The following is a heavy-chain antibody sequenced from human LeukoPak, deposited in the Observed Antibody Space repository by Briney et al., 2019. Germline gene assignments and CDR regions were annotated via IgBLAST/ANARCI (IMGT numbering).Heavy chain of an antibody. J-gene: IGHJ4*02. D-gene: IGHD1-26*01. Sequence: GGSLRLSCAASGFTFSSYDMQWVRQAPGKGLEYVSAISGNGGTTYYANSVKGRFTISRDNSKNTLYLQMGSLRAEDMAVYYCARDGARYSGSYYNDYWVQGTLVTVSS. CDR3: ARDGARYSGSYYNDY. CDR2: ISGNGGTT. CDR1: GFTFSSYD. V-gene: IGHV3-64*01.